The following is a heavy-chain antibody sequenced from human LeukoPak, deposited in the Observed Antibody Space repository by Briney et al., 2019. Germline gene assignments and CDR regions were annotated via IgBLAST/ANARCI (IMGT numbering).Heavy chain of an antibody. J-gene: IGHJ4*02. CDR1: GYTFTSCY. V-gene: IGHV1-46*01. Sequence: ASVKVSCKASGYTFTSCYMHWVRQAPGQGLEWMGIINPSGGSTSYAQKFQGRVTMTRDTSTSTVYMELSSLRSEDTAVYYCARATVRWLQYGYWGQGTLVTVSS. CDR3: ARATVRWLQYGY. CDR2: INPSGGST. D-gene: IGHD5-24*01.